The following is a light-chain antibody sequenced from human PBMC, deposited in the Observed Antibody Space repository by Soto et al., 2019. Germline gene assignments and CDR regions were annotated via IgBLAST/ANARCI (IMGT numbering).Light chain of an antibody. CDR1: QTISSW. Sequence: DIQMTQSPSTLSASVGDRVTITCRASQTISSWLAWYQQQPGKAPKLLIYDAYSLESGVPSRFSDSGSGTDFTLTISSLQPDDFATYYCQQYDSYSWTFGQGTKVDIK. CDR3: QQYDSYSWT. CDR2: DAY. J-gene: IGKJ1*01. V-gene: IGKV1-5*01.